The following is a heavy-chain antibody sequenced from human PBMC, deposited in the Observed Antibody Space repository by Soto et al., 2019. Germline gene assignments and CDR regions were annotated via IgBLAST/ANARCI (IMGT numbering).Heavy chain of an antibody. CDR2: IYYSGST. J-gene: IGHJ4*02. D-gene: IGHD3-22*01. V-gene: IGHV4-31*03. CDR3: ARETYYYDSSGYYYGGYFDY. CDR1: GGSISSGGYY. Sequence: QVQLQESGPGLVKPSQTLSLTCTVSGGSISSGGYYWSWIRQHPGKGLEWIGYIYYSGSTYYNPSLKSRVTIAVDTSKNQFSLKLSSVTAADTAVYYCARETYYYDSSGYYYGGYFDYWGQGTLVTVSS.